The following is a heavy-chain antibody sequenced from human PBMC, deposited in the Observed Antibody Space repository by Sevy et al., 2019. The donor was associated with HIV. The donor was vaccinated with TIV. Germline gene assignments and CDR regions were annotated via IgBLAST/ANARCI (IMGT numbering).Heavy chain of an antibody. CDR3: AKDLEKVYCSSTSCGSYAFDI. J-gene: IGHJ3*02. V-gene: IGHV3-23*01. D-gene: IGHD2-2*01. CDR1: GFTFSSYA. Sequence: GGSLRLSCAASGFTFSSYAMSWVRQAPGKGLEWVSAISGSGGSTYYADSVKGRFTISRDNSKNTLYLQMNSLGAEDTAVYYCAKDLEKVYCSSTSCGSYAFDIWGQGTMVTVS. CDR2: ISGSGGST.